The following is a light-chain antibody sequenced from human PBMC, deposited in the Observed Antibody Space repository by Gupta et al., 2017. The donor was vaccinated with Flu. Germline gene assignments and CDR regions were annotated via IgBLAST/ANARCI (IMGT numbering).Light chain of an antibody. J-gene: IGLJ2*01. CDR1: SSQTGSDT. CDR3: AQWDDILDGPV. V-gene: IGLV1-44*01. Sequence: SSQTGSDTVSWYQQFPGAAPKILICHNDPRPSGAPARFSGAKSGASASLIIGGVRSEDEAIYYCAQWDDILDGPVFGGGTRVTVL. CDR2: HND.